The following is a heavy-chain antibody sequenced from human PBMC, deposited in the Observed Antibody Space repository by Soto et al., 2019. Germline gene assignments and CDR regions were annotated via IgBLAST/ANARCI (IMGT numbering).Heavy chain of an antibody. V-gene: IGHV1-18*01. CDR1: GYTFTSYG. D-gene: IGHD3-10*01. CDR2: ISAYNGNT. Sequence: QVQLVQSGAEVKKPGASVKVSCKASGYTFTSYGISWVRQAPGQGLEWMGWISAYNGNTNYAQKLQGRVTMTTDTSTSTDYMELRSLRSDDTAVYYCARVKYYGSGSYSRNFDYWGQGTLVTVSS. CDR3: ARVKYYGSGSYSRNFDY. J-gene: IGHJ4*02.